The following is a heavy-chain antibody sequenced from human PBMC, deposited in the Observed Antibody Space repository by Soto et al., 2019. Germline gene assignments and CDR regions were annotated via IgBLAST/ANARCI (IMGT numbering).Heavy chain of an antibody. J-gene: IGHJ4*02. V-gene: IGHV3-30*18. CDR2: ISYDGSTK. CDR3: SKSWSSGDY. Sequence: QVQLVESGGGVVQPGRSLRLSCAASGFTFSSYGMHWVRQAPGKGLEWVAVISYDGSTKYYADSVKDRFTISRDNSQNTLSLQMNSSSAEDTAVYYYSKSWSSGDYWGQGTLVTVSS. CDR1: GFTFSSYG. D-gene: IGHD1-26*01.